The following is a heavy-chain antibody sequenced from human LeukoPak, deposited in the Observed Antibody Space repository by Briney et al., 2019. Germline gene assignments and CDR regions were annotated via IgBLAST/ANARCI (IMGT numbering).Heavy chain of an antibody. D-gene: IGHD2-2*01. V-gene: IGHV4-39*07. CDR3: ARDHGTKKGWFDP. CDR2: IYYSGST. CDR1: GGSISSSSYY. Sequence: RSSETLSLTCTVSGGSISSSSYYWGWIRQPPGKGLEWIGSIYYSGSTYYNPSLKSRVTISVDRSKNQFSLKLSSVTAADTAVYYCARDHGTKKGWFDPWGQGTLVTVSS. J-gene: IGHJ5*02.